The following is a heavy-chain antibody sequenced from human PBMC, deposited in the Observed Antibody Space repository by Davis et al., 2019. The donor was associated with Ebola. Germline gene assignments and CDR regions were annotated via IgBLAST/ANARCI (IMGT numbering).Heavy chain of an antibody. V-gene: IGHV5-51*01. D-gene: IGHD3-3*01. CDR2: IYPGDSDT. J-gene: IGHJ4*02. CDR3: ARGTVLRFLEWGTSFDY. Sequence: GESLKISCKGSGYSFTSYWIGWVRQMPGKGLEWMEIIYPGDSDTRYSPSFQGQVTISAAKSISTAYLQWSSLKASDTAMYYCARGTVLRFLEWGTSFDYWGQGTLVTVSS. CDR1: GYSFTSYW.